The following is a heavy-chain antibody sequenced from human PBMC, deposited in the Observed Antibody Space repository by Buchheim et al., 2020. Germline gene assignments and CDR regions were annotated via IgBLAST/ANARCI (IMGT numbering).Heavy chain of an antibody. CDR2: IYYSGST. J-gene: IGHJ5*02. CDR3: ARDGSRMGWFDP. D-gene: IGHD1-26*01. CDR1: GGSISSYY. V-gene: IGHV4-59*01. Sequence: QVQLQESGPGLVKPSETLSLTCTVSGGSISSYYWSWIRQPPGKGLEWIGYIYYSGSTNYNPSLKSRVTISVDTSKNQFSLKLSSVTAADTAVYYCARDGSRMGWFDPWGQGTL.